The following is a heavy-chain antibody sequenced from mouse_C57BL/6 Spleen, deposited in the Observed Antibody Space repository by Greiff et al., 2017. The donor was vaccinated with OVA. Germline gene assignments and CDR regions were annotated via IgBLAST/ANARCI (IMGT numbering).Heavy chain of an antibody. V-gene: IGHV1-76*01. Sequence: QVQLKQSGAELVRPGASLKLSCKASGYTFTDYDINWVKQRPGQGLEWIARIYHGGGNTYYTEKFKGKGTLNAEKTSRTFYMQLSSLTSEDSAVYFCASQAYTYYFDYWGQGTTLTVSS. D-gene: IGHD3-2*02. J-gene: IGHJ2*01. CDR1: GYTFTDYD. CDR2: IYHGGGNT. CDR3: ASQAYTYYFDY.